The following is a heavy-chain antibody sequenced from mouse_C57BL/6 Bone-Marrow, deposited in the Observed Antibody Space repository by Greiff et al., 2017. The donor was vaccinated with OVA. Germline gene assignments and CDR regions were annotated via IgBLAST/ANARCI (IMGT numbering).Heavy chain of an antibody. CDR1: GYPFNSHW. CDR2: IDPSYSYT. D-gene: IGHD2-3*01. Sequence: QVQLQQPGAELVMPWALVKLSFKASGYPFNSHWKHWGKPRPGPGPEWIGKIDPSYSYTNYKQKFKGKSTLTVDKSSSTAYMQLSSLTSEDSAVYYCAREGLLVSYYAMDYWGQGTSVTVSS. V-gene: IGHV1-69*01. CDR3: AREGLLVSYYAMDY. J-gene: IGHJ4*01.